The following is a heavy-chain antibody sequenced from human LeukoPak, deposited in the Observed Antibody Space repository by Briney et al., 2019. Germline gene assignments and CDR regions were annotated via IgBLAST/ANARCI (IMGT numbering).Heavy chain of an antibody. V-gene: IGHV1-8*01. Sequence: ASVKVSCKASGYTFTSYDINWVPQATGQGLEWMGWMNPNSGNTGYAQKFQGRVTMTRNTSISTAYMELSSLRSEDTAVYYCARGRRYDDSSGYYDYWYVDLSGRGKLVTVSS. J-gene: IGHJ2*01. CDR1: GYTFTSYD. D-gene: IGHD3-22*01. CDR2: MNPNSGNT. CDR3: ARGRRYDDSSGYYDYWYVDL.